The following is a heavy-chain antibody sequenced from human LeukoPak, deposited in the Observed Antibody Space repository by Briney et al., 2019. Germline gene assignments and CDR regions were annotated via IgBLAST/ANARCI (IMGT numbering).Heavy chain of an antibody. CDR2: IYSSGST. J-gene: IGHJ4*02. CDR3: AREYSSSSGKALDY. V-gene: IGHV4-4*07. D-gene: IGHD6-6*01. Sequence: SDTVSLTGTGSSDSHRMYYWNWLRHPAGKGVEGVSYIYSSGSTHYSPSLKSRVTLSVDASKNQFSLKLNSVTAADTAFYYCAREYSSSSGKALDYWGQGTRVTVSS. CDR1: SDSHRMYY.